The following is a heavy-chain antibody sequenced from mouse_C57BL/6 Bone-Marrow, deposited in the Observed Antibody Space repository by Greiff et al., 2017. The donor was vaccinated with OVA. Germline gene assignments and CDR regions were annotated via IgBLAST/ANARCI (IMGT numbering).Heavy chain of an antibody. CDR2: ISDGGSYT. CDR1: GFTFSSYA. D-gene: IGHD1-1*01. Sequence: EVKLVESGGGLVKPGGSLKLSCAASGFTFSSYAMSWVRQTPEKRLEWVATISDGGSYTYYPDNVKGRFTISRDNAKKNRYLQMSHLKSEDTAMYYCARFTTWYFDVWGTGTTVTVSS. V-gene: IGHV5-4*03. CDR3: ARFTTWYFDV. J-gene: IGHJ1*03.